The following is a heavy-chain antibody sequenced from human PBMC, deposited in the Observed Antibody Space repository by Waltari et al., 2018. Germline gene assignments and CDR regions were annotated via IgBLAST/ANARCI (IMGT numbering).Heavy chain of an antibody. V-gene: IGHV1-8*02. D-gene: IGHD2-8*01. CDR2: MNPDSGTS. J-gene: IGHJ6*02. CDR3: VRQVNGLDV. CDR1: GYTCTSYD. Sequence: QVQLVQSGAEVKKPGASVKVSCKASGYTCTSYDINWVRQAPGQGLEWLGWMNPDSGTSGYARKFQGRVTLTRTTSKRTAYMELSSLRSDDTAVYYCVRQVNGLDVWGQGTTVTV.